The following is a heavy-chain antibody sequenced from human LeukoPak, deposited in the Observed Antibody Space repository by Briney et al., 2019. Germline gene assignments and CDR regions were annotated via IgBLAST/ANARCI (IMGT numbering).Heavy chain of an antibody. V-gene: IGHV1-24*01. CDR1: GYTLTELS. CDR2: FDPEDGET. J-gene: IGHJ4*02. D-gene: IGHD5-18*01. CDR3: ATDFKRGYSYGYLY. Sequence: ASVKVSCKVSGYTLTELSMHWVRQAPGKGLEWMGGFDPEDGETIYAQKFQGRVTMTEDTSTDTAYMELSSLRSEDTAVYYCATDFKRGYSYGYLYWGQGTLVTVS.